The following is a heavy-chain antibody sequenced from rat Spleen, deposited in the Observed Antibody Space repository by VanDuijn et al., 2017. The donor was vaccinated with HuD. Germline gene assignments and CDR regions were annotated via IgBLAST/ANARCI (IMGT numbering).Heavy chain of an antibody. J-gene: IGHJ1*01. CDR1: KFTFRNYY. V-gene: IGHV5-25*01. CDR3: ARQGIHTVGMTYYWYFDL. D-gene: IGHD1-7*01. CDR2: ISTSGART. Sequence: EVQLVESGGGLVQPGRSLKLSCEASKFTFRNYYMAWVRQAPKKGLEWVATISTSGARTYYPDSVKGRFTISSDNAKSSLSLQMNSLKSEDTDTYDCARQGIHTVGMTYYWYFDLWGPGTMVTVSS.